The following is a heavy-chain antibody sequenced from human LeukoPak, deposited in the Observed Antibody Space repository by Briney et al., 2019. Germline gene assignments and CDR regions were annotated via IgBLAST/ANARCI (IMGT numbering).Heavy chain of an antibody. CDR2: INPNSGGT. J-gene: IGHJ6*03. Sequence: SVKVSCKASGYTLTGYYMHWVRQAPGQGLEWMRWINPNSGGTNYAQKFQGRVTMTRDTSISTAYMELSRLRSDDTHMYYCALSGYDLNSLFYCDYYTDVWGKGTTVTVSS. CDR1: GYTLTGYY. V-gene: IGHV1-2*02. CDR3: ALSGYDLNSLFYCDYYTDV. D-gene: IGHD5-12*01.